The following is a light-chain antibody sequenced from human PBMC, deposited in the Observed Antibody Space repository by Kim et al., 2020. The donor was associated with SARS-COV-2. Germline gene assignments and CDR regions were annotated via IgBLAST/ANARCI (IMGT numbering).Light chain of an antibody. CDR3: AAWDDRLNGFYV. V-gene: IGLV1-44*01. J-gene: IGLJ1*01. Sequence: QSVLTQPPSASETPGHRVTISCSGSSSNIGSNPVDWYQQLPGTAPKLLIYSNNQRPSGVPDRFSGSKSGTSASLAISGLQSEDEADYYCAAWDDRLNGFYVFGTGTKVTVL. CDR1: SSNIGSNP. CDR2: SNN.